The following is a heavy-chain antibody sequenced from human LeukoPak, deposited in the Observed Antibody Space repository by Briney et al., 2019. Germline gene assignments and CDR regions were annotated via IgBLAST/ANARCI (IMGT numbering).Heavy chain of an antibody. Sequence: PSETLSLTCAVYGGSFSGYYWSWIRQPPGKGLEWIGEINHSGSTNYNPSLKSRVTISVDTSKNQFSLKLSSVTAADTAVYYCARYYYGSGSYYSPFDYWGQGTLVTVSS. CDR3: ARYYYGSGSYYSPFDY. CDR2: INHSGST. J-gene: IGHJ4*02. CDR1: GGSFSGYY. V-gene: IGHV4-34*01. D-gene: IGHD3-10*01.